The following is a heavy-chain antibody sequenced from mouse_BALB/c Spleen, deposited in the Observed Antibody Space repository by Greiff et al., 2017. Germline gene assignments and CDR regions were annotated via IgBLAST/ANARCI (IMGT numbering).Heavy chain of an antibody. V-gene: IGHV5-6-3*01. CDR2: INSNGGST. Sequence: EVMLVESGGGLVQPGGSLKLSCAASGFTFSSYGMSWVRQTPDKRLELVATINSNGGSTYYPDSVKGRFTISRDNAKNTLYLQMSSLKSEDTAMYYCVRHLGYDYDDGFAYWGQGTLVTVSA. CDR3: VRHLGYDYDDGFAY. CDR1: GFTFSSYG. J-gene: IGHJ3*01. D-gene: IGHD2-4*01.